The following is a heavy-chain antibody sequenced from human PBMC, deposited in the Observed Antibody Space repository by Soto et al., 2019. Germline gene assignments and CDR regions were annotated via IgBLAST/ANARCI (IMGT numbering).Heavy chain of an antibody. Sequence: QVQLVQSGAEVKKPGASVKVSCKASGYTFTGYDMHWVRQAPGQGLEWMGWISPNSGDTNYAQKFQGWVTMTRDTSXSXDYMELSRLRSDDTAVYYCARTHCSSISCYVGSWDYWGQGTLVTVSS. CDR1: GYTFTGYD. CDR3: ARTHCSSISCYVGSWDY. J-gene: IGHJ4*02. CDR2: ISPNSGDT. D-gene: IGHD2-2*01. V-gene: IGHV1-2*04.